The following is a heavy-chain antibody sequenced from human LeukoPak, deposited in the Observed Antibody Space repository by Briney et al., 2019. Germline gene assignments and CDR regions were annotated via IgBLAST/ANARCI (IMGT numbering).Heavy chain of an antibody. V-gene: IGHV3-23*01. Sequence: GGSLRLSCAASGFTFSSYGMSWVRQAPGKGLEWVSAISKSGASTYYVDSVKGRFTISRDNSKNTLSLQMNSLRVEDTAVYYCAKGGYYYDSTNWFDPWGQGTLVSVSS. D-gene: IGHD3-22*01. CDR1: GFTFSSYG. CDR3: AKGGYYYDSTNWFDP. J-gene: IGHJ5*02. CDR2: ISKSGAST.